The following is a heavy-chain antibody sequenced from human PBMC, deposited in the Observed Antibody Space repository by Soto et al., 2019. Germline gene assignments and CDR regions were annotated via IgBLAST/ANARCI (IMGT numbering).Heavy chain of an antibody. CDR3: ARDQIRDIVVVPTSINDACDI. CDR1: GYTFYNYG. V-gene: IGHV1-18*01. D-gene: IGHD2-15*01. J-gene: IGHJ3*02. CDR2: ISGYNGYT. Sequence: QVQLVQSGAELREPGASVKVSCKASGYTFYNYGISWVRQAPGQGLEWMGWISGYNGYTNYPQKFQGRVTMTTDTSTSTAYMELRSLRSDDTAVYYCARDQIRDIVVVPTSINDACDIWGQGTMVTVSS.